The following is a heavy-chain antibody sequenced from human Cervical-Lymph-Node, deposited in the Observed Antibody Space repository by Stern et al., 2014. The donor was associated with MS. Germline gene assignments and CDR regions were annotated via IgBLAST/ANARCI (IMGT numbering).Heavy chain of an antibody. Sequence: QVQLQESGPGLVKPSETLSLTCTVSGGSIGGGGYYRGLGRQPPGKGLGWVGALYDSGFTYYTPSLNSRLTIAVDTSKNQFSLKLTSVTAADTAVYYCARAGRDDSGYYWWYFDFWGQGALVTVSS. CDR1: GGSIGGGGYY. V-gene: IGHV4-31*03. CDR3: ARAGRDDSGYYWWYFDF. D-gene: IGHD3-22*01. CDR2: LYDSGFT. J-gene: IGHJ4*02.